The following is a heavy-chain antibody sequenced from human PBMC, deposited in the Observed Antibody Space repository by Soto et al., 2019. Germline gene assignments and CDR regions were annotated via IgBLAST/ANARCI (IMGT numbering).Heavy chain of an antibody. CDR1: GFTFSSYG. CDR2: IWYDGSNK. D-gene: IGHD3-10*01. Sequence: PGGSLRLSCAASGFTFSSYGMHWVRQAPGKGLEWVAVIWYDGSNKYYADSVKGRFTISRDNSKNTLYLQMNGLRAEDTAVYYCARCRMVRGVIITSENYYYYGMDVWGQGTTVTVSS. J-gene: IGHJ6*02. V-gene: IGHV3-33*01. CDR3: ARCRMVRGVIITSENYYYYGMDV.